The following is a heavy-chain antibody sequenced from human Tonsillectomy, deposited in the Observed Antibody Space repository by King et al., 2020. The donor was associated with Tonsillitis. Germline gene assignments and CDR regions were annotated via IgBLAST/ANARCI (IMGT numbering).Heavy chain of an antibody. V-gene: IGHV4-61*02. CDR1: GGSISSGSYY. D-gene: IGHD5-18*01. J-gene: IGHJ4*02. Sequence: VQLQESGPGLVKPSQTLSLTCTVSGGSISSGSYYWRWIRQPAGKGLEWIGRIYSSGSTNYNPSLKSRVTISVDTSKNQFSLKLSSVTAADTAVYYCARENADTAMAIDYWGQGTLVTVSS. CDR3: ARENADTAMAIDY. CDR2: IYSSGST.